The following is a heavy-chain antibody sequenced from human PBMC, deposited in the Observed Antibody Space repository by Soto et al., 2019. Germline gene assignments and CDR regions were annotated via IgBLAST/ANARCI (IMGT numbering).Heavy chain of an antibody. CDR1: GFTFSNAW. Sequence: TGGSLRLSCAASGFTFSNAWMNWVRQAPGKGLEWVGRIKSKTDGGTTDYAAPVKGRFTISRDDSKNTLYLQMNSLKTEDTAVYYCTTSGCSGGSCYSGFFDYWGQGTLVTVSS. CDR3: TTSGCSGGSCYSGFFDY. V-gene: IGHV3-15*07. D-gene: IGHD2-15*01. CDR2: IKSKTDGGTT. J-gene: IGHJ4*02.